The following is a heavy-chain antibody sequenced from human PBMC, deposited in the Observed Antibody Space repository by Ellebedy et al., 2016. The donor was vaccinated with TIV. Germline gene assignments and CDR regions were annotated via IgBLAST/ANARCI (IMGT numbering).Heavy chain of an antibody. CDR3: ARHTSGDRRGDYYGMDV. J-gene: IGHJ6*02. CDR2: IYLDGSDT. CDR1: EYSFTNYW. D-gene: IGHD1-26*01. Sequence: GESLKISCKGSEYSFTNYWIGWVRQMPGKGLEWMGLIYLDGSDTRYSPSFQGQVTISADKSIRTAYLQWSSLKASDSAMYYCARHTSGDRRGDYYGMDVWGQGTTVTVSS. V-gene: IGHV5-51*01.